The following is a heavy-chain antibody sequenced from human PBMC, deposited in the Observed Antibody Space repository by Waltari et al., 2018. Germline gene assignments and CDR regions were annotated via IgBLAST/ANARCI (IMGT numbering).Heavy chain of an antibody. V-gene: IGHV1-69*01. J-gene: IGHJ5*02. CDR1: GGTFSSYA. Sequence: QVQLVQSGAEVKKPGSSVKVSCKASGGTFSSYAISWVRQAPGQGLEWMGGIIHIFGTANYGQNVQGRVTITTDESTSTAYMELSSLRSEDAAVYYCARDRLEVTTYNWFDPWGQGTLVTVSS. CDR3: ARDRLEVTTYNWFDP. D-gene: IGHD2-21*02. CDR2: IIHIFGTA.